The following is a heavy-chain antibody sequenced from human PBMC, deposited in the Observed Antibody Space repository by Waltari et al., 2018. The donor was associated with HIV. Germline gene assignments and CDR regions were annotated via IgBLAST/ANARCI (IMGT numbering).Heavy chain of an antibody. J-gene: IGHJ4*02. V-gene: IGHV3-74*01. D-gene: IGHD3-16*01. CDR1: GFTLRTYW. CDR3: ATPIMIAFGGDDF. Sequence: EVQLVESGGGLVQPGGSLRRSCAAPGFTLRTYWMHCVRQVPGKGLVWVARIKSEGSSTSYADSVKGRFTVSRDNAKNTLYLQMNSLRPEDSAVYYCATPIMIAFGGDDFWGQGTLVTVSS. CDR2: IKSEGSST.